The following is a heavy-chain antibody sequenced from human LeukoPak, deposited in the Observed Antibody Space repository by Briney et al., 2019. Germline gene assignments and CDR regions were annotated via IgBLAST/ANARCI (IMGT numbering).Heavy chain of an antibody. CDR3: TNLGRIYYDTTAPPGNDY. Sequence: PGGSLRLSCLPYGLIFADYAMIWVRQAPGKGLEWVGIIRSEAYGGTKDYAASVEGRFTISRDDSKSVAYLQMNTLKTEDTAVYYCTNLGRIYYDTTAPPGNDYWGQGTLVTVSS. J-gene: IGHJ4*02. CDR2: IRSEAYGGTK. D-gene: IGHD3-22*01. CDR1: GLIFADYA. V-gene: IGHV3-49*04.